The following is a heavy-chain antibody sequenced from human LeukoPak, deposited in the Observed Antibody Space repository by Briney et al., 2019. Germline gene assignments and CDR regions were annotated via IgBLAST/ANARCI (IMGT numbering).Heavy chain of an antibody. CDR1: GGSISSFY. J-gene: IGHJ4*02. Sequence: SETLSLTCTVSGGSISSFYWSWVRQPPGKGLEWIGYIYYSGRTNYNPSLKSRVTMSVDTSKNQFSLKLSSVTAADTAVYYCASSPVWSGDPMGYFDYWGQGTLVTVS. V-gene: IGHV4-59*01. CDR3: ASSPVWSGDPMGYFDY. CDR2: IYYSGRT. D-gene: IGHD3-10*01.